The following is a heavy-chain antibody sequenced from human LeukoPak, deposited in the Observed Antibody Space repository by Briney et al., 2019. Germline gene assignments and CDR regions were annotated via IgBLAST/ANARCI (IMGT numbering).Heavy chain of an antibody. CDR2: IKEDGSEK. CDR3: ARDPYSGRYGDYYYYYMDV. D-gene: IGHD1-26*01. CDR1: GFTLSRYW. V-gene: IGHV3-7*01. J-gene: IGHJ6*03. Sequence: GGSLRLSCAASGFTLSRYWMSWVRQAPGKGLEWVANIKEDGSEKYYVDSVKGRFTISRDNAKNSLYLQMSSLRAEDTAVYYCARDPYSGRYGDYYYYYMDVWGKGTTVTISS.